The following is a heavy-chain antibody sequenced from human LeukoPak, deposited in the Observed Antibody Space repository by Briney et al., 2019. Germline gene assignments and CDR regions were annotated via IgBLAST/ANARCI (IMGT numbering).Heavy chain of an antibody. D-gene: IGHD6-19*01. J-gene: IGHJ4*02. CDR2: IYTSGST. Sequence: SQTLSLTCTVSGGSISSGDYYWSWIRQPAGKGLEWIGRIYTSGSTNYNPSLKSRVTISVDTSKNQFSLKLSSVTAADTAVYYCARSLNSGWYYFDYWGQGTLVTVSS. CDR3: ARSLNSGWYYFDY. V-gene: IGHV4-61*02. CDR1: GGSISSGDYY.